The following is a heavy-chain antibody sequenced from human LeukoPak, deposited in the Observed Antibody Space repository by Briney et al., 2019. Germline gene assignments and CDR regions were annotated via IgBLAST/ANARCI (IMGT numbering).Heavy chain of an antibody. Sequence: ASVKVSCKASGYTFTSYDINWVRQATGQGLEWMGWMNPNSGNTGYAQKFQGRVTITRNTSISTAYMELSSLRSDDTAVYYCATHTRDYYDSSLGYWGQGTLVTVSS. J-gene: IGHJ4*02. V-gene: IGHV1-8*03. CDR3: ATHTRDYYDSSLGY. D-gene: IGHD3-22*01. CDR2: MNPNSGNT. CDR1: GYTFTSYD.